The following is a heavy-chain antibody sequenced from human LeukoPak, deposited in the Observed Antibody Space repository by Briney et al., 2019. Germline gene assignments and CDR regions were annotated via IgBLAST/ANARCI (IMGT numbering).Heavy chain of an antibody. CDR1: GYTFTYFG. CDR2: ISVHNGNT. D-gene: IGHD3-22*01. J-gene: IGHJ4*02. Sequence: ASVTVSCKASGYTFTYFGLSWVRQAPGQGLEWLGSISVHNGNTKYAPKFQGRVTITTDTSTSTAYLELRSLGSDDTAVYYCARGLYDGDYWGQGSLVTVSS. CDR3: ARGLYDGDY. V-gene: IGHV1-18*04.